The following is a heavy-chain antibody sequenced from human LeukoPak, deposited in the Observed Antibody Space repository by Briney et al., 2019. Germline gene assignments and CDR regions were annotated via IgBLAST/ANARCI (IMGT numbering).Heavy chain of an antibody. CDR1: GGTFSSYA. CDR3: ARRTYYYGSGSYNNNYYYYMDV. D-gene: IGHD3-10*01. V-gene: IGHV1-18*01. CDR2: ISGYNGDT. Sequence: APVKVSCKASGGTFSSYAISWVRQAPGQGLEWMGCISGYNGDTNYAKKVQGRVTMTTDTSTSTAYMELRSLGSDDTAVYYCARRTYYYGSGSYNNNYYYYMDVWGKGTTVTVSS. J-gene: IGHJ6*03.